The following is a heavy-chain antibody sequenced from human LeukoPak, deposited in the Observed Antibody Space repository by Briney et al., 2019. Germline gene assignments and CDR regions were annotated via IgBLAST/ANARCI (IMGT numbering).Heavy chain of an antibody. CDR3: ARRGATYSSSWYGVDWFDP. J-gene: IGHJ5*02. Sequence: PGESLQISCKGSGYNFTSYWIAWVRQMPGKGLEWMGIIYPGDSDTRYSPSFQGQVTISADKSISTAYLQWSSLKASDTAMYYCARRGATYSSSWYGVDWFDPWGQGTLVTVSS. D-gene: IGHD6-13*01. CDR2: IYPGDSDT. CDR1: GYNFTSYW. V-gene: IGHV5-51*01.